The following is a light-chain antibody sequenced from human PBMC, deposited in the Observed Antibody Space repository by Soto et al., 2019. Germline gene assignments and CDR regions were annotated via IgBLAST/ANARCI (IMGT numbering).Light chain of an antibody. CDR1: QSISAW. Sequence: DIQMTQSPSTLSASVGDRVSINCRASQSISAWLAWYQQKPGKAPRLLIYKASTLEIGVPSRFSGSGSGTEFTLTISRLEPEDFVVYYCQQYGSSPITFGQGTRLEIK. V-gene: IGKV1-5*03. CDR3: QQYGSSPIT. CDR2: KAS. J-gene: IGKJ5*01.